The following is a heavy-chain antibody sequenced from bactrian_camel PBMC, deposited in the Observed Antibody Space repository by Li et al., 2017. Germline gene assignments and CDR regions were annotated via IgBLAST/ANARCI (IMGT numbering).Heavy chain of an antibody. CDR1: GYSTC. Sequence: VQLVESGGGSVQAGGSLRLSCRVSGYSTCLGWFRQAPGKEREGVARIPTGGGLTYIADSVKGRFTISRDNVNNTVYLQMNSLRSEDTAWYYCATYCGGGYYYAFGDWSQGTQVTVS. V-gene: IGHV3S1*01. D-gene: IGHD2*01. J-gene: IGHJ6*01. CDR3: ATYCGGGYYYAFGD. CDR2: IPTGGGLT.